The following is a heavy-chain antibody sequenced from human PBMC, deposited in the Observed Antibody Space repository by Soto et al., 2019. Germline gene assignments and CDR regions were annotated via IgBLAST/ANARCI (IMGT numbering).Heavy chain of an antibody. Sequence: QVQLQESGPRVVKPSGTLSLTCTVSSGSMHEYYLTWIRQPAGKGLECIGRIFTSGSTNYNPSLRRRVTMSVDTSKTRFSLRLTSVTAADTAVYYCARLKGDGFDIWGQGTRVTVSS. J-gene: IGHJ3*02. V-gene: IGHV4-4*07. CDR2: IFTSGST. CDR1: SGSMHEYY. CDR3: ARLKGDGFDI.